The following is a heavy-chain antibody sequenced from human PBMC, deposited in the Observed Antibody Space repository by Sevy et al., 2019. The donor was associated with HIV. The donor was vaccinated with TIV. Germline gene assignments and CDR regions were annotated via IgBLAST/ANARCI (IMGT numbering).Heavy chain of an antibody. D-gene: IGHD3-10*01. CDR2: IYSGGST. V-gene: IGHV3-53*01. CDR3: ARETVWRYYYGSGSYTAGMDV. J-gene: IGHJ6*02. CDR1: GFTVSSNY. Sequence: GGSLRLSCAASGFTVSSNYMSWVRQAQGKGLEWVSVIYSGGSTYYADTVKGRFTITRDNSKNTPYLQMNSLRAEDTAVYYCARETVWRYYYGSGSYTAGMDVWGQGTTVTVSS.